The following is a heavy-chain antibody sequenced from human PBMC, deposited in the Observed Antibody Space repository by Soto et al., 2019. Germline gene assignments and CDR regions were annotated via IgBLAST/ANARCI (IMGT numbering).Heavy chain of an antibody. Sequence: SETLSLTCAVSGYSISSSNWWGWIRQPPGKGLEWIGYIYYSGSTYYNASLKSRVTMSVDTSKNQFSLKLSSVTAVDTAVYYCARIADYYDSSGYFGPWFDPWGQGTLVTVSS. CDR3: ARIADYYDSSGYFGPWFDP. CDR1: GYSISSSNW. V-gene: IGHV4-28*01. J-gene: IGHJ5*02. D-gene: IGHD3-22*01. CDR2: IYYSGST.